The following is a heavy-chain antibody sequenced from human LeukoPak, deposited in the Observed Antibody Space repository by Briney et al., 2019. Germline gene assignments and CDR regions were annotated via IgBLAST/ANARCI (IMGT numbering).Heavy chain of an antibody. CDR3: ARGLSVGRGVNKLYYFDY. Sequence: KSSETLSLTCTVSGGSISSSNYFWGWVRQPPGKGLEWIGTISYSGTTHGNPSLKSRVIISVDTSKKQFSLRLGSVTAADTAAYYCARGLSVGRGVNKLYYFDYWGQGPLVTVSS. J-gene: IGHJ4*02. CDR2: ISYSGTT. CDR1: GGSISSSNYF. D-gene: IGHD3-10*01. V-gene: IGHV4-39*07.